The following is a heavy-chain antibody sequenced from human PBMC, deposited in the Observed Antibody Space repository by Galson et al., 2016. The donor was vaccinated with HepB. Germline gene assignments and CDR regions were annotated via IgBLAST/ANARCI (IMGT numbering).Heavy chain of an antibody. CDR3: LRELPGGPFDP. Sequence: QSGAEVKKPGESLRISCKGYGYNFINYWIAWVRHTPGKGLEWMGMIYPGDSDVKYSPSFEGQVTMSVDMSSRTAYLQWGSLKAADSAMYYCLRELPGGPFDPWGPGTLVTVS. D-gene: IGHD1-7*01. V-gene: IGHV5-51*01. CDR2: IYPGDSDV. J-gene: IGHJ5*02. CDR1: GYNFINYW.